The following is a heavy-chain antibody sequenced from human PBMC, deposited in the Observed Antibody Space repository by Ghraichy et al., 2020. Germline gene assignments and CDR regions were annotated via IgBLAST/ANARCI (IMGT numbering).Heavy chain of an antibody. V-gene: IGHV3-48*02. J-gene: IGHJ4*02. D-gene: IGHD2/OR15-2a*01. CDR1: GLTFNGYS. CDR3: ARNKNWSFDY. Sequence: GGSLRLSCEDSGLTFNGYSMNWVRQAPGKGLEWLSYIASGSDMTSYADSVRGRFTISRDNAKNSVYLQMNSLRDEDTAVYYCARNKNWSFDYWGQGALVTVSS. CDR2: IASGSDMT.